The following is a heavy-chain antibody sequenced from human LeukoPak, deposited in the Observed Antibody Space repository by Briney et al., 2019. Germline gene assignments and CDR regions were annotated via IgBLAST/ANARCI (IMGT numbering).Heavy chain of an antibody. CDR2: IYYSGST. V-gene: IGHV4-59*01. Sequence: SEILSLTCTVSGGAISSYYWSWIRQPPGKGLEWIGYIYYSGSTNYNTSLKSRVTISVDTSKNQFSLKLSSVTAADTAVYYCARWVSGTEYNWFDPWGQGTLVTVSS. CDR3: ARWVSGTEYNWFDP. J-gene: IGHJ5*02. D-gene: IGHD6-13*01. CDR1: GGAISSYY.